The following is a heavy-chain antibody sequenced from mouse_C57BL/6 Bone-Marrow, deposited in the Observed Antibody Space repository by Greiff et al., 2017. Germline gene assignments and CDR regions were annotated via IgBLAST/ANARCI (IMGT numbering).Heavy chain of an antibody. CDR1: GFNIKDDY. Sequence: VQLQQSGAELVRPGASVKLSCTASGFNIKDDYMHWVKQRPEQGLEWIGWIDPENGDTEYASKFQGKATITADTSSNTAYLQRSSLTSEDTAVYYCTYGYDWFAYWGQGTLVTVSA. CDR3: TYGYDWFAY. V-gene: IGHV14-4*01. CDR2: IDPENGDT. D-gene: IGHD2-2*01. J-gene: IGHJ3*01.